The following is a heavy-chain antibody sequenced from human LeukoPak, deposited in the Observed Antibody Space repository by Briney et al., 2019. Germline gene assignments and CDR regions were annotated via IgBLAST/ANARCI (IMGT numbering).Heavy chain of an antibody. V-gene: IGHV3-23*01. Sequence: HTGGSLRLSCAASGFTFSNFAVSWVRQAPGKGLEWVSAISGSGDSTYYADSVKGRFTISRDNSKNPLYLQMNSLRAEDTAVYYCAKSPAVDTAFDIWGQGTMVTVSS. CDR1: GFTFSNFA. CDR3: AKSPAVDTAFDI. J-gene: IGHJ3*02. CDR2: ISGSGDST. D-gene: IGHD4-23*01.